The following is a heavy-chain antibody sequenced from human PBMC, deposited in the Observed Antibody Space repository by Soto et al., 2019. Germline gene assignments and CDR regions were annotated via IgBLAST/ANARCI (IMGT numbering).Heavy chain of an antibody. J-gene: IGHJ6*03. CDR2: IYYSGST. CDR1: GGSISSYY. D-gene: IGHD3-10*01. Sequence: SETLSLTCTVSGGSISSYYWSWIRQPPGKGLEWIGYIYYSGSTNYNPSLKSRVTISVDTSKNQFSLKLSSVTAADTAVYYCARRSGRFGELSFYYYYYMDVWGKGTTVTVSS. CDR3: ARRSGRFGELSFYYYYYMDV. V-gene: IGHV4-59*08.